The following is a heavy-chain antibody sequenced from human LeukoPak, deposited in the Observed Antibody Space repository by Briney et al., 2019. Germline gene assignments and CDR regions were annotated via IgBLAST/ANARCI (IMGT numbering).Heavy chain of an antibody. CDR1: GFTFSSYS. J-gene: IGHJ3*02. V-gene: IGHV3-48*01. CDR3: ARDHHRRLYDSQARDTFDI. CDR2: ISSSSSTM. D-gene: IGHD3-22*01. Sequence: TGGSLRLSCAASGFTFSSYSMNWVRQAPGKGLEWVSYISSSSSTMYYADSVKGRFSISRDNAKNSLYLQMNSPRAEDTAVYYCARDHHRRLYDSQARDTFDIWGQGTMVTVSS.